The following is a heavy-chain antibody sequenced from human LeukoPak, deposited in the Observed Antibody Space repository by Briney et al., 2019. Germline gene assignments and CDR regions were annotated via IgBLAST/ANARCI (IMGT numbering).Heavy chain of an antibody. CDR1: GGSTNSRHYY. V-gene: IGHV4-39*07. D-gene: IGHD6-6*01. CDR3: ARDWGVGGRPGYMDV. J-gene: IGHJ6*03. CDR2: IYYSGST. Sequence: PSETLSLTCTVSGGSTNSRHYYWGWLRQPPGKGLEWIASIYYSGSTYYNPSLKSRVTISVDTSNNQFSLKLNSVTAADTAVYFCARDWGVGGRPGYMDVWGKGTTVTVSS.